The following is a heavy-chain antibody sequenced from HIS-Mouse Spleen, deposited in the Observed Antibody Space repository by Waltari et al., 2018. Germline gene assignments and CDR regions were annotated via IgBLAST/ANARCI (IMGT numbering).Heavy chain of an antibody. CDR1: GGSISSYY. D-gene: IGHD1-26*01. J-gene: IGHJ4*02. CDR2: IYYSGST. Sequence: QVQLQESGPGLVKPSETLSLTCTVPGGSISSYYWTWIRQPPGKGLEWIGYIYYSGSTNYNPSLKSRVTISVDTSKNQFSLKLSSVTAADTAVYYCAKDRGGSYYDYWGQGTLVTVSS. CDR3: AKDRGGSYYDY. V-gene: IGHV4-59*12.